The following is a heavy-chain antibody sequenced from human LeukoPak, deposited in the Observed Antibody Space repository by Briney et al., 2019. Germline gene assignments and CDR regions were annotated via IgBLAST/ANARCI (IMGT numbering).Heavy chain of an antibody. J-gene: IGHJ4*02. Sequence: PGGSLRLSCTASGFTFGDYAMSWFRQAPGKGLEWVGFIRSKAYGGTTEYAASVKGRFTISRDDSQSIAHLQMNSLKTEDTAVYYCTLALYTTYYYDSSGYYPPPDYWGQGTLVTVSS. V-gene: IGHV3-49*03. CDR2: IRSKAYGGTT. CDR3: TLALYTTYYYDSSGYYPPPDY. D-gene: IGHD3-22*01. CDR1: GFTFGDYA.